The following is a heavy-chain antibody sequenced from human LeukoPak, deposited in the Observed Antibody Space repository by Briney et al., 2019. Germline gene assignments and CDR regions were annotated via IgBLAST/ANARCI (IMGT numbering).Heavy chain of an antibody. CDR3: ARDLGKKGAEQN. Sequence: PSETLSLTCTVSGGSISSSSYYWGWIRQPPGKGLEWIGSIYYSGSTYYNPSLKSRVTISVDTSKNQFSLKLSSVTAADTAVYYCARDLGKKGAEQNWGQGTLVTVSS. D-gene: IGHD1-26*01. J-gene: IGHJ4*02. V-gene: IGHV4-39*07. CDR2: IYYSGST. CDR1: GGSISSSSYY.